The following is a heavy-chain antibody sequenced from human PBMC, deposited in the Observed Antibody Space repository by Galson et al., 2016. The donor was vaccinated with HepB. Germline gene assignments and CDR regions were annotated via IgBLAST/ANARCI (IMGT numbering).Heavy chain of an antibody. Sequence: LSLTCTVSGDSISSGSYYWSWIRQPAGKGLEWIGRINTGGNTNYNPSLKSRVIISLDASKNQFSLKLRSVTAADTAVYYCARSVTIFGVVRHYSHYWGQGTLVTVSS. D-gene: IGHD3-3*01. CDR1: GDSISSGSYY. V-gene: IGHV4-61*02. CDR2: INTGGNT. CDR3: ARSVTIFGVVRHYSHY. J-gene: IGHJ4*02.